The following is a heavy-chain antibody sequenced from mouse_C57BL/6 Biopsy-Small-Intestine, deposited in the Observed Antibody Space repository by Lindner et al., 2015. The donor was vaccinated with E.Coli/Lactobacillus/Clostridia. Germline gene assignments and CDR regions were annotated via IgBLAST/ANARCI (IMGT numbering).Heavy chain of an antibody. V-gene: IGHV1-82*01. Sequence: VQLQESGPELVKPGASVKISCKASGYAFSSSWMNWVKQRPGKDLEWIGGIYPGDGDTNYNGKFKGKATLTADKSSSTAYLQLSSLTSEDSAVYFCARKGGNYDGYFDYWGQGTTLKVSS. D-gene: IGHD2-3*01. J-gene: IGHJ2*01. CDR2: IYPGDGDT. CDR3: ARKGGNYDGYFDY. CDR1: GYAFSSSW.